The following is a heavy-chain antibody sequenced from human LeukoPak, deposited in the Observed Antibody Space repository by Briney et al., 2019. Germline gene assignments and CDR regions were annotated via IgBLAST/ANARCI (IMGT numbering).Heavy chain of an antibody. Sequence: GASVKVSCKASGYTFTSYGISWVRQAPGQGPEWMGWISAYNGNTNYAQKLQGRVTMTTDTSTSTAYMELRSLRSNDTAVYYCARVPSRGDNFDPWGQGTLVTVSS. CDR2: ISAYNGNT. D-gene: IGHD4-23*01. CDR1: GYTFTSYG. J-gene: IGHJ5*02. V-gene: IGHV1-18*01. CDR3: ARVPSRGDNFDP.